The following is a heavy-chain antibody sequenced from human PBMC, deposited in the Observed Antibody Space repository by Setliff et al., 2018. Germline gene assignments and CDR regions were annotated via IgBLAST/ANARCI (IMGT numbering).Heavy chain of an antibody. D-gene: IGHD7-27*01. CDR3: ARDSHLGFYYFDF. CDR2: IIPIFPTP. V-gene: IGHV1-69*13. CDR1: GDTLSTYA. J-gene: IGHJ4*02. Sequence: SVKVSCKTSGDTLSTYAFNWVRQAPGHGLEWVGMIIPIFPTPHFPQKFQDRVTITADVSARTATLELSSLTSEDTAVYYCARDSHLGFYYFDFWGRGTLVTVSS.